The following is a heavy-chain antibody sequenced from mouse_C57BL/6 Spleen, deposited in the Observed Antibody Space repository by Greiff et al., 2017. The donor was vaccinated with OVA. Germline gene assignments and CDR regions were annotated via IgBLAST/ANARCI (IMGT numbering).Heavy chain of an antibody. Sequence: VQLQQPGAELVMPGASVKLSCKASGYTFTSYWMHWVKQRPGQGLEWIGEIDPSDSYTNYNQKFKGKSTLTVDKSSSTAYMQLSSLTSEDSAVYYCARTYYDYPFDYWGQGTTLTVSS. V-gene: IGHV1-69*01. J-gene: IGHJ2*01. CDR3: ARTYYDYPFDY. D-gene: IGHD2-4*01. CDR1: GYTFTSYW. CDR2: IDPSDSYT.